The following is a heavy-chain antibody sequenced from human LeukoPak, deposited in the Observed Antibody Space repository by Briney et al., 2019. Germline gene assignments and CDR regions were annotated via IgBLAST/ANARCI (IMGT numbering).Heavy chain of an antibody. Sequence: SETLSLTCAVYGGSFSGYYWSWVRQPPGKGLEWIGEINHSGSTNYNPSLKSRVTISVDTSKNQFSLKLSSVTAADTAVYYCARGRTVDYWGQGTLVTVSS. CDR3: ARGRTVDY. V-gene: IGHV4-34*01. D-gene: IGHD1-1*01. CDR1: GGSFSGYY. J-gene: IGHJ4*02. CDR2: INHSGST.